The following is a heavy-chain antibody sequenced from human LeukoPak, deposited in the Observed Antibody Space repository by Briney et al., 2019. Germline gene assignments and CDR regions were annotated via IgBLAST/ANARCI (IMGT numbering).Heavy chain of an antibody. Sequence: SETLSLTCTVSGGSISSYYWSWIRQPPGKGLEWIGYIYYSGSTNYNPSLKSRVTMSVDTSKNQFSLKLSSVTAADTAVYYCAREKYSGRFDYWGQGTLVTVSS. D-gene: IGHD1-26*01. V-gene: IGHV4-59*12. CDR2: IYYSGST. CDR1: GGSISSYY. J-gene: IGHJ4*02. CDR3: AREKYSGRFDY.